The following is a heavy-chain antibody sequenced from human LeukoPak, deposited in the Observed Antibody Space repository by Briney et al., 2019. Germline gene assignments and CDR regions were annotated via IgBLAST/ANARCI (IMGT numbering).Heavy chain of an antibody. Sequence: GGSLRLSCAASGFTFSNFAMSWVRQAPGRGLEWVSVISGSGGDTYYADSVKGRFTISRDNSKNTLYLQMNSLRAEDTAVYYCAKVRWDNSGWYYLDSWGQGTLVTVSS. CDR1: GFTFSNFA. V-gene: IGHV3-23*01. J-gene: IGHJ4*02. D-gene: IGHD6-19*01. CDR2: ISGSGGDT. CDR3: AKVRWDNSGWYYLDS.